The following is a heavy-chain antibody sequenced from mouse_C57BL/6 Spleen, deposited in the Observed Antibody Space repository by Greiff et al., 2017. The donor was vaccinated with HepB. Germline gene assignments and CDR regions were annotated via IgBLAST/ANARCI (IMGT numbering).Heavy chain of an antibody. CDR2: IHPNSGST. D-gene: IGHD1-1*01. J-gene: IGHJ1*03. CDR3: ARHYGSSYGYFDV. Sequence: QVQLQQPGAELVKPGASVKLSCKASGYTFTSYWMHWVKQRPGQGLEWIGMIHPNSGSTNYNEKFKSKATLTVDKSSSTAYMQLSSLTSEDSAVYYCARHYGSSYGYFDVWGTGTTVTVSS. CDR1: GYTFTSYW. V-gene: IGHV1-64*01.